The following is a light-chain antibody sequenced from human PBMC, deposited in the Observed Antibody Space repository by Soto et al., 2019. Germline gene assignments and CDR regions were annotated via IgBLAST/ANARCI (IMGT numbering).Light chain of an antibody. CDR3: SSYTTNNAHV. CDR1: SNDVGAFDY. CDR2: EVF. V-gene: IGLV2-14*01. J-gene: IGLJ2*01. Sequence: QSVLTQPASFSASPGQSISISCTGTSNDVGAFDYVSWYQQHPGKAPKLIIFEVFNRPSGVSTRFSGSKSGSTASLTISGLQAEDEADYFCSSYTTNNAHVFGGGTKLTVL.